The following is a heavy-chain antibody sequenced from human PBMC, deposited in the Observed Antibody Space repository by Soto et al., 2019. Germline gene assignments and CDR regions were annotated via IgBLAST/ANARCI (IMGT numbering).Heavy chain of an antibody. V-gene: IGHV4-4*02. CDR1: GGSISSSNW. CDR2: IYHSGST. CDR3: ERAIVGANHFDY. D-gene: IGHD1-26*01. Sequence: QVQLQESGPGLVKPSGTLSLTCAVSGGSISSSNWWSWVSQPPGKGLEWIGEIYHSGSTNYNPSLKSRVTISVEKSKNQFSLKLSSVTAADTAVYYWERAIVGANHFDYWGQGTLVTVSS. J-gene: IGHJ4*02.